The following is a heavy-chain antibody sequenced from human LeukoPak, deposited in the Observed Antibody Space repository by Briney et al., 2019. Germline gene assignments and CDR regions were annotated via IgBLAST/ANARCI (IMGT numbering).Heavy chain of an antibody. CDR2: IYSSGST. Sequence: GGSLRLSCAASGLTVSSNYMSWVRQAPGKGLEWVSLIYSSGSTYYADSVKGRFTISRDNSKNTLFPQMNSLTADDTAMYYCTRTSVSGDGYKVGYFDYWGQGTLVTVSS. CDR3: TRTSVSGDGYKVGYFDY. D-gene: IGHD5-24*01. V-gene: IGHV3-53*01. J-gene: IGHJ4*02. CDR1: GLTVSSNY.